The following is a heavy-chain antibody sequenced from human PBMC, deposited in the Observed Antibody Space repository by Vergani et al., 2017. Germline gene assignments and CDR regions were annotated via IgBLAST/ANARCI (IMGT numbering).Heavy chain of an antibody. V-gene: IGHV3-30*02. J-gene: IGHJ1*01. CDR2: IRYDGTKR. D-gene: IGHD4/OR15-4a*01. CDR1: GFTLNTYG. CDR3: TKAGQSDGDNFHDS. Sequence: QVQILQSGGGVVQPGGSLRLSCTLSGFTLNTYGIHWVRQAPGKGLEWVSFIRYDGTKRFYGDSVKGRFTISRDNSQTTVFLQMNSLRADDSAVYYCTKAGQSDGDNFHDSWGQGALVTVAS.